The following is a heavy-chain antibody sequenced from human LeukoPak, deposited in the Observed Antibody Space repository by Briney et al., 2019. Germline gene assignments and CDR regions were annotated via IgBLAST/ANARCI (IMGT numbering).Heavy chain of an antibody. CDR3: ARDRPAANWFDP. CDR2: IYYSGST. V-gene: IGHV4-59*01. D-gene: IGHD2-2*01. Sequence: PSETLSLTCTVSGGSISSYYWSWIRQPPGKGLEWIGYIYYSGSTNYNPSLTSRVTISVDTSKNQFSLKLSSVTAADTAVYYCARDRPAANWFDPWGQGTLVTVSS. J-gene: IGHJ5*02. CDR1: GGSISSYY.